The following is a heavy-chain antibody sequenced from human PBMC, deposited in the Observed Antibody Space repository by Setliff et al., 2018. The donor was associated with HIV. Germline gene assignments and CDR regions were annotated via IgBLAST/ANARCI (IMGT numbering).Heavy chain of an antibody. J-gene: IGHJ4*01. Sequence: ASETLSLTCSVSSGSMTGHYWTWVRQPQGKGLEWIGYLHSLGSSRVSDTPNYSPSLKSRITISWDTSKRQFSLTMTSVTAADTAVYYCARGLSSQTYWGTRPLGLDYWGQGSLVTSPQ. CDR2: LHSLGSSRVSDTP. D-gene: IGHD2-2*01. CDR1: SGSMTGHY. V-gene: IGHV4-4*08. CDR3: ARGLSSQTYWGTRPLGLDY.